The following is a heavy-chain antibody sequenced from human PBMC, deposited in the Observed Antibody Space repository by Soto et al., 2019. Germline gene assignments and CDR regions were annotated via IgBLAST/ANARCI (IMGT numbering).Heavy chain of an antibody. V-gene: IGHV4-59*01. J-gene: IGHJ4*02. CDR3: AREQWLLRGVFDY. D-gene: IGHD6-19*01. CDR2: IYDTGST. Sequence: QVQLQESGPGLVKPSETLSLTCSVSGGSISGYYWSWIRQPPGKGLEWIGYIYDTGSTKDNPSLKSRVTISIDTSKNQFSLRLSSVTAADTAVYYCAREQWLLRGVFDYWGQGTLVTVSS. CDR1: GGSISGYY.